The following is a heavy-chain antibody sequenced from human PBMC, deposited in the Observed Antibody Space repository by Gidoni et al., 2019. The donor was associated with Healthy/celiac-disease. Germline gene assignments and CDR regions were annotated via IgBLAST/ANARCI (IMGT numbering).Heavy chain of an antibody. V-gene: IGHV3-30-3*01. Sequence: QVQLVESGGGVVQPGRSLRLSCAAPGFTFSSYAMHWVRQAPGKGLEWVAVISDDGSNKYYADSVKGRFTISRDNSKNTLYLQMNSLRAEDTAVYYCASLEMATIYYFDYWGQGTLVTVSS. D-gene: IGHD5-12*01. CDR2: ISDDGSNK. J-gene: IGHJ4*02. CDR1: GFTFSSYA. CDR3: ASLEMATIYYFDY.